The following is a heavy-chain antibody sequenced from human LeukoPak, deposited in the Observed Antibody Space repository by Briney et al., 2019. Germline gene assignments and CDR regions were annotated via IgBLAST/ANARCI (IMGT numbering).Heavy chain of an antibody. V-gene: IGHV4-38-2*02. CDR2: LYHTGST. J-gene: IGHJ5*02. CDR1: AHSISSTYC. D-gene: IGHD3-10*01. CDR3: ARDFGQNFYGSGTKWFDP. Sequence: SETLSLTCTVSAHSISSTYCWGWIRQSPGGGLEWIGSLYHTGSTFYNPSLTRRLHMPVDPSKNQFSLNAPSVTAADTAVYYCARDFGQNFYGSGTKWFDPWGQGTLVTVSS.